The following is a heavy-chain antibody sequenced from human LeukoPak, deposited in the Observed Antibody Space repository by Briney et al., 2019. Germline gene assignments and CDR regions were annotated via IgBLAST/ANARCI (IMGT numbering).Heavy chain of an antibody. CDR3: AREPRMTTRYMDV. J-gene: IGHJ6*03. V-gene: IGHV4-39*07. CDR1: GGSISSSSYY. CDR2: IYYSGST. Sequence: KPSETLSLTCTVSGGSISSSSYYWGWIRQPPGKGLEWIGSIYYSGSTYYNPSLKSRVTISVDTSKNQFSLKLSSVTAADTAVYYCAREPRMTTRYMDVWGKGTTVTVSS. D-gene: IGHD4-11*01.